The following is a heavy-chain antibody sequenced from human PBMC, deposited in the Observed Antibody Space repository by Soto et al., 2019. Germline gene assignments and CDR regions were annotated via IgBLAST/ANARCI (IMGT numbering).Heavy chain of an antibody. Sequence: SETLSLTCAVYGGSFSGYYWSWIRQPPGKGLEWIGEINHSGSTNYNPSLKSRVTISVDTSKNQFSLKLSSVTAADTAVYYCARAGPKRGYSGYDVAYWGQGTLVTVSS. D-gene: IGHD5-12*01. V-gene: IGHV4-34*01. CDR1: GGSFSGYY. CDR2: INHSGST. J-gene: IGHJ4*02. CDR3: ARAGPKRGYSGYDVAY.